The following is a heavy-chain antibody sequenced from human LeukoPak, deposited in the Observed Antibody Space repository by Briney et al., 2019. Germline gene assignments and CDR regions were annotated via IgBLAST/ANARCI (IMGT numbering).Heavy chain of an antibody. CDR1: GYTFTSYA. D-gene: IGHD3-16*02. CDR2: ISAYNGNT. Sequence: ASVKVSCKASGYTFTSYAMHWVRQAPGQRLEWMGWISAYNGNTNYAQKLQGRVTMTTDTSTSTAYMELRSLRSDDTAVYYCARDMIYDVWGSYRNRPLFDYWGQGTLVTVSS. CDR3: ARDMIYDVWGSYRNRPLFDY. V-gene: IGHV1-18*01. J-gene: IGHJ4*02.